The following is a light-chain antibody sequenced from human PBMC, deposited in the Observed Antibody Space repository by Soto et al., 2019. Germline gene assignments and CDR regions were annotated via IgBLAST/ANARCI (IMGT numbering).Light chain of an antibody. CDR1: QDISNY. Sequence: DIQMTQSPSSLSASVEDRVTITCQASQDISNYINWYQQKPGKAPKLLIYDASNLETGVPSRFSGSGSGTDFTFTISSLQPEDIATYYCQQYDNLPPFTFGPGTKVDIK. J-gene: IGKJ3*01. V-gene: IGKV1-33*01. CDR2: DAS. CDR3: QQYDNLPPFT.